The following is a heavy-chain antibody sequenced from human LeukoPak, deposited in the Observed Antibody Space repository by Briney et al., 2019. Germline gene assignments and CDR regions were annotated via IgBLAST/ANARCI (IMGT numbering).Heavy chain of an antibody. D-gene: IGHD2-2*01. CDR3: ARPHVDLGYCSSTSCYEGAFDI. Sequence: SGGSLRLSCAASGFTFDDYGMSWVRQAPGKGLEWVSGINWNGGSTGYADSVKGRFTISRDNAKNSLYLQMNSLRAEDTALYHCARPHVDLGYCSSTSCYEGAFDIWGQGTMVTVSS. J-gene: IGHJ3*02. CDR1: GFTFDDYG. V-gene: IGHV3-20*01. CDR2: INWNGGST.